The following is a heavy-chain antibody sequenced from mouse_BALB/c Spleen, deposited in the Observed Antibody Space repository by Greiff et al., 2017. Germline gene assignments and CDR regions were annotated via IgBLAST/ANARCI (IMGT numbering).Heavy chain of an antibody. D-gene: IGHD2-3*01. J-gene: IGHJ4*01. CDR2: IWSGGST. V-gene: IGHV2-2*02. Sequence: VKLMESGPGLVQPSQSLSITCTVSGFSLTSYGVHWVRQSPGKGLEWLGVIWSGGSTDYNAAFISRLSISKDNSKSQVFFKMNSLQANDTAIYYCARIYDGYYNTDYYAMDYWGQGTSVTVSS. CDR1: GFSLTSYG. CDR3: ARIYDGYYNTDYYAMDY.